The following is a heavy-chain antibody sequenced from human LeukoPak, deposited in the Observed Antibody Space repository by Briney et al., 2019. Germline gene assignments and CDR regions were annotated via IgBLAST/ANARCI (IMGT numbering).Heavy chain of an antibody. V-gene: IGHV3-23*01. D-gene: IGHD2-15*01. CDR2: ISGSGNRT. CDR3: AKNLYCGGGSCYPSALGMDV. J-gene: IGHJ6*02. CDR1: GFTFSNAW. Sequence: GGSLRLSRAASGFTFSNAWMSWVRQAPGKGLEWVSSISGSGNRTYYADSVKGRFTISRDNSKNTLFLQMNSLRAEDTAVYYCAKNLYCGGGSCYPSALGMDVWGQGTTVTVSS.